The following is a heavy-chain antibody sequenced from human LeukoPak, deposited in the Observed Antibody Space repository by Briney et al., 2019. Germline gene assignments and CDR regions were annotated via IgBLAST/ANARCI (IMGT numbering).Heavy chain of an antibody. CDR2: INPNSGGT. D-gene: IGHD2-2*01. CDR1: GYTFTCYY. Sequence: ASVKVSCKGSGYTFTCYYMHWVRQAPGQGLEWMGWINPNSGGTNYAQKFQGRVSMTRDTSIRTAYKKLSRLRSDDTAVYYWARGKIVVVPAGRGKNWFDPWGQGTLVTVSS. V-gene: IGHV1-2*02. J-gene: IGHJ5*02. CDR3: ARGKIVVVPAGRGKNWFDP.